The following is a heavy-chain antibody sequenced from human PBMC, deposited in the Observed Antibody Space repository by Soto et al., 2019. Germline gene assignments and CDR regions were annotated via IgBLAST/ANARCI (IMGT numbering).Heavy chain of an antibody. CDR3: ARAYVPLDY. CDR1: GYTFTGYY. CDR2: INPNSGGT. Sequence: ASVKVSCKASGYTFTGYYMHWVRQAPGQGLEWMGWINPNSGGTNYAQEFQGRVTMTRDTSISTAYMELSRLRSDDTAVYYCARAYVPLDYWGQGTLVTVSS. V-gene: IGHV1-2*02. D-gene: IGHD3-10*02. J-gene: IGHJ4*02.